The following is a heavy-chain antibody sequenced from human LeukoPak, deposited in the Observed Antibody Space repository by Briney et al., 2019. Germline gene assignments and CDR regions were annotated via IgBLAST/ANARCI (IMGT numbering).Heavy chain of an antibody. J-gene: IGHJ4*02. CDR3: AREGLYCSGGSCYPPTFDY. Sequence: GGSLRLSCAASGFTFSSYAMHWVRQAPGKGLEWVAVIWYDGSNKYYADSVKGRFTISRDNSKNTLYLQMNSLRAEDTAVYYCAREGLYCSGGSCYPPTFDYWGQGTLVTVSS. V-gene: IGHV3-33*08. D-gene: IGHD2-15*01. CDR1: GFTFSSYA. CDR2: IWYDGSNK.